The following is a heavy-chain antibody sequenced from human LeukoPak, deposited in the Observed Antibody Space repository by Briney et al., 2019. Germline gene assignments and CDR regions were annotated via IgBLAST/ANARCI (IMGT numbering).Heavy chain of an antibody. CDR2: INPNSGGT. CDR3: ARFPSFYDSSGYYYAPPDC. J-gene: IGHJ4*02. Sequence: PSVKVSCKASGYTFTGYYMHWVRQAPGQGLEWMGWINPNSGGTNYAQKFQGRVTMTRDTSISTAYMELSRLRSDDTAVYYCARFPSFYDSSGYYYAPPDCGGQGTLVTVSS. CDR1: GYTFTGYY. V-gene: IGHV1-2*02. D-gene: IGHD3-22*01.